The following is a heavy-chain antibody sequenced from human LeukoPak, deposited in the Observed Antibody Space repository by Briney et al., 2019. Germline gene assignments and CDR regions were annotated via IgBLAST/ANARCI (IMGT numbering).Heavy chain of an antibody. D-gene: IGHD4-17*01. V-gene: IGHV3-74*01. CDR3: ARWETTVTTLDY. CDR2: INSDGSST. Sequence: PGGSLRLSCAASGFTFSSYWMHWVRRAPGKGLVWVSRINSDGSSTTYADSVKGRFTISRDNATNTLYLQMNSLRAEDTAVYYCARWETTVTTLDYWAREPWSPSPQ. J-gene: IGHJ4*02. CDR1: GFTFSSYW.